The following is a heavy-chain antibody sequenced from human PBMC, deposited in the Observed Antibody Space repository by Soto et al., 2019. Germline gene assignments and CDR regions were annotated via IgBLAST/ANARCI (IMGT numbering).Heavy chain of an antibody. V-gene: IGHV1-69*01. CDR2: IILIFGTA. CDR1: GGTFSSYA. Sequence: QVQLVQSGAEVKKPGSSVKVSCKASGGTFSSYAISWVRQAPGQGLEWMGGIILIFGTANYAQKFQGRVTITADESTSTAYMELSSLRSEDTAVYYCARVTYCSSTSCQSWFDPWGQGTLVTVSS. D-gene: IGHD2-2*01. CDR3: ARVTYCSSTSCQSWFDP. J-gene: IGHJ5*02.